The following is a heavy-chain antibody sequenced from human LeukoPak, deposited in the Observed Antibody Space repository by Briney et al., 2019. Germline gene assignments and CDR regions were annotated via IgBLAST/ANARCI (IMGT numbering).Heavy chain of an antibody. CDR3: ARPRYSESSGYYTI. D-gene: IGHD3-22*01. CDR2: INHSGTT. V-gene: IGHV4-34*01. CDR1: GGSLNGFY. Sequence: SETLSLTCAVYGGSLNGFYWTWIRQPPGKGLEWIGEINHSGTTKENPSFKSRVTMSLDTSKNQFSLNLRSVTAADTAVYFCARPRYSESSGYYTIWGQGTLVTVSS. J-gene: IGHJ4*02.